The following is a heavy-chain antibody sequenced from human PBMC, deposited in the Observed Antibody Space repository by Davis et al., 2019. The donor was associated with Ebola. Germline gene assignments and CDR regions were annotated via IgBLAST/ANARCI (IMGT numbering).Heavy chain of an antibody. CDR3: AREAGSGWANWFDP. CDR2: ISSSGSTI. D-gene: IGHD6-19*01. V-gene: IGHV3-11*04. J-gene: IGHJ5*02. CDR1: GFTFSDYY. Sequence: GGSLRLSCAASGFTFSDYYMSWIRQAPGKGLEWVSYISSSGSTIYYADSVKGRFTISRDNAKNSLYLQMNSLRAEDTAVYYCAREAGSGWANWFDPWGQGTLVTVSS.